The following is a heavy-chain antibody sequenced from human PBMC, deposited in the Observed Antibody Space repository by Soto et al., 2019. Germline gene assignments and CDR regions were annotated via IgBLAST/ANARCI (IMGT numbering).Heavy chain of an antibody. D-gene: IGHD3-3*01. CDR1: GFTFSTYS. Sequence: EMHLVESGGGLVKPGGSLRLSCAASGFTFSTYSMNWVRQAPGKGLEWVSSISGSGNYTHYADFLRGRFTISRDNAKTSLYLQMNSLRVEDAAKYYCAKDAFGGASDYWGQGTQVTVSS. J-gene: IGHJ4*02. CDR3: AKDAFGGASDY. V-gene: IGHV3-21*04. CDR2: ISGSGNYT.